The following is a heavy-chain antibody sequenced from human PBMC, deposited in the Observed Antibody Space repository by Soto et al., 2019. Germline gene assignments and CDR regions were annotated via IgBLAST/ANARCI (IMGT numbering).Heavy chain of an antibody. Sequence: GESLKISCNGSGYSFAGYWITWVRQKPGKGLEWMGRIDPSDSQTYYSPSFRGHVTISATKSITTVFLQWSSLRASGTAMYYCARQIYDSDTGPNFQYYFDSWGQGTPVTVSS. CDR2: IDPSDSQT. CDR1: GYSFAGYW. V-gene: IGHV5-10-1*01. CDR3: ARQIYDSDTGPNFQYYFDS. J-gene: IGHJ4*02. D-gene: IGHD3-22*01.